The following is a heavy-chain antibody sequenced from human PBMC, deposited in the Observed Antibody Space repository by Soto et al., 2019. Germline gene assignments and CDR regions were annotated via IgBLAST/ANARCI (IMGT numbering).Heavy chain of an antibody. V-gene: IGHV4-31*01. CDR3: ARVRGIQLLYRFDP. CDR2: IYNSGTT. CDR1: GGSVSSGGYY. J-gene: IGHJ5*02. D-gene: IGHD1-1*01. Sequence: QVQLQESGPGLVKPSQTLSLTCTVSGGSVSSGGYYWSWIRQHPGKGLEWIGYIYNSGTTYYNPSPTRQITITIDTYTNQFSLKLTPGTGTAAAVYYCARVRGIQLLYRFDPWGRGTLVTDS.